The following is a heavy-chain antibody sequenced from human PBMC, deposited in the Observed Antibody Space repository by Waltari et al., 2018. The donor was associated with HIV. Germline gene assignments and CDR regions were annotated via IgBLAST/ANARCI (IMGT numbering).Heavy chain of an antibody. D-gene: IGHD3-10*01. V-gene: IGHV3-33*02. Sequence: QVHLMESGGAVVQSGKSLRLSCAASGFHFSKHAITWVRQGPGKGLEWLSVIWADGSHESYADFAKGRFTISRDDSDNTLFLYLSGLRADDTAVYYCARDQHSATNYYGLDVWGQGTTVTVS. CDR1: GFHFSKHA. CDR2: IWADGSHE. CDR3: ARDQHSATNYYGLDV. J-gene: IGHJ6*02.